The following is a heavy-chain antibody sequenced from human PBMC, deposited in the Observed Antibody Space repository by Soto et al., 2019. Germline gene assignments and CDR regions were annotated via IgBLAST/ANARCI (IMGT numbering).Heavy chain of an antibody. D-gene: IGHD1-7*01. J-gene: IGHJ4*02. CDR2: IYRTGST. CDR1: GGSFTRNNW. CDR3: ASRDPGTSVDY. Sequence: LETLSLTCAVSGGSFTRNNWWTWVRQPPGQGLEWIGEIYRTGSTNYNPSLKSRVTISLDKSENQFSLKVTSLTAADTAVYYCASRDPGTSVDYWGQGTLVTVSS. V-gene: IGHV4-4*02.